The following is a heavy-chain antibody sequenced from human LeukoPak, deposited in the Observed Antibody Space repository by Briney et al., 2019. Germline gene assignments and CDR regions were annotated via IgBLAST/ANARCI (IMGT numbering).Heavy chain of an antibody. CDR1: GGSISSSSYY. CDR2: IYYSGST. D-gene: IGHD5-24*01. CDR3: ARRWGRRDGYKGGAFDI. J-gene: IGHJ3*02. V-gene: IGHV4-39*07. Sequence: PSETLSLTCTVSGGSISSSSYYWGWIRQPPGKGLEWIGSIYYSGSTNYNPSLKSRVTISVDTSKNQFSLKLSSVTAADTAVYYCARRWGRRDGYKGGAFDIWGQGTMVTVSS.